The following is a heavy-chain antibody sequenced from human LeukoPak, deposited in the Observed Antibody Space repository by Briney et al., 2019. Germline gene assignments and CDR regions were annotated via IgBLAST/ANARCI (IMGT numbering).Heavy chain of an antibody. J-gene: IGHJ4*02. CDR3: ARDFKTEDGYTTYYFDY. D-gene: IGHD5-24*01. CDR1: GFTFRDYA. V-gene: IGHV3-30*09. CDR2: ISSDTNTK. Sequence: GRSLRLSCAASGFTFRDYALHWVRPAPGKGPEWVAFISSDTNTKYADAVKGRFAISRDNAKSTLFLQMNSLTTEYTAVYDCARDFKTEDGYTTYYFDYWGQGTLVTVSS.